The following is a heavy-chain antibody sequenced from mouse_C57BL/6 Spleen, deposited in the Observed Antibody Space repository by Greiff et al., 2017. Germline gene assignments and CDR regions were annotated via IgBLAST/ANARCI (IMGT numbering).Heavy chain of an antibody. CDR2: IWRGGST. CDR1: GFSLTSYG. V-gene: IGHV2-5*01. D-gene: IGHD1-1*01. CDR3: AKNNYYGSSYGYYFDY. Sequence: VKLMESGPGLVQPSQSLSITCTVSGFSLTSYGVHWVRQSPGKGLEWLGVIWRGGSTDYNAAFMSRLSITKDNSKSQVFFKMNSLQADDTAIYYCAKNNYYGSSYGYYFDYWGQGTTLTVSS. J-gene: IGHJ2*01.